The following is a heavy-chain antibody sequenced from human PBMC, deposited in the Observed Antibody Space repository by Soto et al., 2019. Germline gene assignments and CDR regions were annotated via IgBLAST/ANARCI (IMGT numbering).Heavy chain of an antibody. D-gene: IGHD5-12*01. CDR3: ARGGYKTFDY. CDR2: IYYSGST. J-gene: IGHJ4*02. V-gene: IGHV4-31*03. CDR1: GGSISSGGYY. Sequence: NLPETLSLTCTVSGGSISSGGYYWSWIRQHPGKGLEWIGYIYYSGSTYYNPSLKSRVTISVDTSKNQFSLKLSSVTAADTAVYYCARGGYKTFDYWGQGTLVTVSS.